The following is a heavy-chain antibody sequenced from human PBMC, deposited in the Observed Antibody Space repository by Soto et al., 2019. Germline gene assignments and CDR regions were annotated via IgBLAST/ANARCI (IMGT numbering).Heavy chain of an antibody. CDR1: GYSFNNNW. D-gene: IGHD3-22*01. Sequence: GESLMIYCKGSGYSFNNNWIGWLRQMPGKGLECIGIIHPGDSDSRYSPSFQGQVTMPVDKSINTAYLQWSSLKASDTAMYYCARRDSSGFPDYWGHGTLVTVSS. V-gene: IGHV5-51*01. J-gene: IGHJ4*01. CDR3: ARRDSSGFPDY. CDR2: IHPGDSDS.